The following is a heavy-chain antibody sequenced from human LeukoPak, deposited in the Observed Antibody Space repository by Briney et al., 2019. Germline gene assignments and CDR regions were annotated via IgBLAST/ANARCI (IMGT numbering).Heavy chain of an antibody. CDR1: GGSFSGYF. CDR2: INHSGST. Sequence: SETLSLTCAVYGGSFSGYFWSWIRQPPGKGLEWIGEINHSGSTNYNPSLKSRVIISVDTSKNQFSLKLSSVTAADTAVYYCARGLTTVTTFNWFDPWGQGTLVTVSS. J-gene: IGHJ5*02. CDR3: ARGLTTVTTFNWFDP. V-gene: IGHV4-34*01. D-gene: IGHD4-17*01.